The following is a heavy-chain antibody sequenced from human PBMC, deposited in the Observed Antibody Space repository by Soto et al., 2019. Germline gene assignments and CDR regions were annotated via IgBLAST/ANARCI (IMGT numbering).Heavy chain of an antibody. CDR2: INPSGGST. Sequence: ASVKVSCKASGYTFTSYYMHWVRQAPGQGLEWMGIINPSGGSTSYAQKFQGRVTMTRDTSTSTVYMGLSSLRSEDTAVYYCARDRPPYSRSSHTRQKWFDPWGQGTMVTVSS. CDR1: GYTFTSYY. D-gene: IGHD6-6*01. J-gene: IGHJ5*02. V-gene: IGHV1-46*01. CDR3: ARDRPPYSRSSHTRQKWFDP.